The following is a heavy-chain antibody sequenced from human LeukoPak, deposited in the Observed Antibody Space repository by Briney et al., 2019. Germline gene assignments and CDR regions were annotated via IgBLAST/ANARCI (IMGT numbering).Heavy chain of an antibody. CDR1: GFTLSKAW. V-gene: IGHV3-15*01. J-gene: IGHJ4*02. Sequence: PGGSLRLSWAASGFTLSKAWMSWVGRAQGKGREWVGRFKSKTDGGTTDYAAPVKGRFIVSRDDSKNTLYLQMNSLRTEDTAVYFCTKDIGYFDYWGQGSLVTVSS. CDR3: TKDIGYFDY. CDR2: FKSKTDGGTT.